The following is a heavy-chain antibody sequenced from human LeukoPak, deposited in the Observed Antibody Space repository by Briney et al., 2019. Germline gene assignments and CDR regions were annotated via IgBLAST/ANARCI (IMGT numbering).Heavy chain of an antibody. CDR2: IYHSGST. CDR3: ARAAYDSSGYYIDY. D-gene: IGHD3-22*01. Sequence: SETLSLTCAVSGYSISSGYYWGWIRQPPGKGLEWIGSIYHSGSTYYNPSLKSRVTISVDTSKNQFSLKLSSVTAADTAVYYCARAAYDSSGYYIDYWGQGTLVTVSS. V-gene: IGHV4-38-2*01. J-gene: IGHJ4*02. CDR1: GYSISSGYY.